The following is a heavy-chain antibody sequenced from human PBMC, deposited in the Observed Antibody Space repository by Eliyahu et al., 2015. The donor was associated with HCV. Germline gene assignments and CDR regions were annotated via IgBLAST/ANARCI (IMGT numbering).Heavy chain of an antibody. D-gene: IGHD1-14*01. J-gene: IGHJ4*02. Sequence: QVQLQESGPGLVKPXETLSLXXXVXGYSXSSGYYWGWIRQPPGKGLEWIGSIYHSGSTYYNPSLKSRVTISVDTSKNQFSLKLSSVTAADTAVYYCARSLTEATSSDYWGQGTLVTVSS. V-gene: IGHV4-38-2*01. CDR1: GYSXSSGYY. CDR3: ARSLTEATSSDY. CDR2: IYHSGST.